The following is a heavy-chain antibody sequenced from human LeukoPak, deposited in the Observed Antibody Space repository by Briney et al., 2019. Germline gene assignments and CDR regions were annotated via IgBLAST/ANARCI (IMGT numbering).Heavy chain of an antibody. V-gene: IGHV4-59*01. CDR1: GGSISSYY. J-gene: IGHJ5*02. D-gene: IGHD1-1*01. Sequence: SETLSLTCTVSGGSISSYYWSWIRQPPGKGLEWIGYIYYSGSTNYNPSLKSRVTISVDTSKNQFSLKLSSVTAADTAVYYCARDYQERRGWFDPWGQGTLVTVSS. CDR2: IYYSGST. CDR3: ARDYQERRGWFDP.